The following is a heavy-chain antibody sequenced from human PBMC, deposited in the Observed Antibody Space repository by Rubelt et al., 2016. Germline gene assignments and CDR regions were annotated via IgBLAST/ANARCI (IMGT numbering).Heavy chain of an antibody. D-gene: IGHD3-16*02. CDR1: GYTFTSYG. Sequence: QLQLVQSGAEVKKPGASVKVSCKASGYTFTSYGISWVRQAPGQGLEWMGWISAYNDDTTYAQKLQGRVTMTTDTSTMTAYMGLRGLRSDDTAVYDCARVMITFGGVIEVGWFDPWGQGTLVTVSS. CDR3: ARVMITFGGVIEVGWFDP. V-gene: IGHV1-18*01. J-gene: IGHJ5*02. CDR2: ISAYNDDT.